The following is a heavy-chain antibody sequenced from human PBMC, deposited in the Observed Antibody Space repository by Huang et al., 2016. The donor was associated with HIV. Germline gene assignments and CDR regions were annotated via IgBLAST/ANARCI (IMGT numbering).Heavy chain of an antibody. CDR3: AMGYGPFDF. Sequence: EVNLVESGGGLVQPGGSLGLSGAASGFTFSSYSMTWVRQTPGKGLEWFSYMSSTGSAKYYADSVNDRFTISRDNANNSLYLQMNSLRAEDAGVYFCAMGYGPFDFWGQGTLVTVSS. CDR1: GFTFSSYS. J-gene: IGHJ4*02. D-gene: IGHD5-18*01. CDR2: MSSTGSAK. V-gene: IGHV3-48*01.